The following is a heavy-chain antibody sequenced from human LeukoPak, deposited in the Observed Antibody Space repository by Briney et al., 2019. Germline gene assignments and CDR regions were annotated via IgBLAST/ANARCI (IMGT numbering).Heavy chain of an antibody. CDR3: ATRAYGSGSFNRYHFDY. Sequence: PSETLSLTCTVSGGSISNYYRSWIRQPPGNELEWIGYTYYSGSTNYNPSLKSRVTISVDTFSNQFSLKLNSVTAADTAVYYCATRAYGSGSFNRYHFDYWGQGTLVAVSS. D-gene: IGHD3-10*01. CDR1: GGSISNYY. J-gene: IGHJ4*02. V-gene: IGHV4-59*08. CDR2: TYYSGST.